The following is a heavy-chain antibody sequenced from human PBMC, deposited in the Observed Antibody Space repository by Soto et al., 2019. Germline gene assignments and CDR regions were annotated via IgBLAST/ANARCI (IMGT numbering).Heavy chain of an antibody. CDR2: TYYSGST. J-gene: IGHJ5*02. D-gene: IGHD3-3*01. Sequence: PSETLSLTCTVSGGSISSYYWSWIRQPPGKGLEWIGYTYYSGSTNYNPSLKSRVTISVDTSKNQFSLKLSSVTAADTAVYYCARGGAGYDFWSGYYEGDNWFDPWGQGTLVTVSS. CDR3: ARGGAGYDFWSGYYEGDNWFDP. V-gene: IGHV4-59*01. CDR1: GGSISSYY.